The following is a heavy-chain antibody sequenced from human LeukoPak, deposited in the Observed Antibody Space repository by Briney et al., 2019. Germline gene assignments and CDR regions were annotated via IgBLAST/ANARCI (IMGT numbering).Heavy chain of an antibody. CDR3: ARYRCTTATCGFDP. D-gene: IGHD2/OR15-2a*01. CDR2: IYHTGSS. V-gene: IGHV4-39*07. CDR1: GVSITTTDHF. Sequence: PSETLSLTCIVSGVSITTTDHFRGWIRQPPGKGLEWMGNIYHTGSSYYNPSLKSRVTISVDTSKSQFSLNLSSVTAADTAVYYCARYRCTTATCGFDPWGQGALVTVSS. J-gene: IGHJ5*02.